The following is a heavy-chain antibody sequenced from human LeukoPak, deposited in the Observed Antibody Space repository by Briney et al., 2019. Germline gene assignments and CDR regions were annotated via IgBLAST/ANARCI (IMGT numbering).Heavy chain of an antibody. CDR2: IWFDGRNK. CDR3: AREWGPIAVSGGPGY. V-gene: IGHV3-33*01. D-gene: IGHD6-19*01. Sequence: GGSLRLSCAASGFTFSNYGMHWVRQAPGRGLEWVALIWFDGRNKFHADSVKGRFTISRDNSKNTLFLQMNSLRAEDTAVYYCAREWGPIAVSGGPGYWGQGALVTVSS. J-gene: IGHJ4*02. CDR1: GFTFSNYG.